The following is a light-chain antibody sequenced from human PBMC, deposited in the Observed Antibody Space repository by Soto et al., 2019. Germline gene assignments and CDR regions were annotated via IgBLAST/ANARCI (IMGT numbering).Light chain of an antibody. CDR1: QIISNW. V-gene: IGKV1-5*03. CDR3: HQYNTY. CDR2: KAS. Sequence: DIPMTQSPSTLSASVGDTVTITCRASQIISNWLAWYQQKPGKAPKLLIYKASTLESGVPSRFSGRGSGTEFTLTISGLQPDDFATYYCHQYNTYFGQGTKLEIK. J-gene: IGKJ2*01.